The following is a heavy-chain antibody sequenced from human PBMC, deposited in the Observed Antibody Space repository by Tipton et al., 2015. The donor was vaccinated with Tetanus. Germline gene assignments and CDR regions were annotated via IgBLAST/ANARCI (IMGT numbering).Heavy chain of an antibody. Sequence: GLVKPSETLSLTCSVSGGSIRSDNYYWNWIRQPPGKGLEWLAYISYSGSTNSNYPLKSRITISQDTSKNQFSLKLTSVTAADTAVYYCARANYEFPKKGPFDSWGQGALVIVSS. CDR3: ARANYEFPKKGPFDS. CDR1: GGSIRSDNYY. CDR2: ISYSGST. D-gene: IGHD3-3*01. V-gene: IGHV4-61*01. J-gene: IGHJ4*02.